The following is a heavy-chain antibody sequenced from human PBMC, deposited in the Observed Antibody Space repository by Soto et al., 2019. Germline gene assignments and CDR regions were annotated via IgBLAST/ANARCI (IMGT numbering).Heavy chain of an antibody. J-gene: IGHJ4*02. CDR3: ARWVTLTGYRTGDY. V-gene: IGHV4-39*07. D-gene: IGHD3-9*01. CDR1: GGSISSSSYY. Sequence: PSETLSLTCTVSGGSISSSSYYWGWIRQPPGKGLEWIGSIYYSGSTYYNPSLKSRVTISVDTSKNQFSLKLSSVTAADTAVYYCARWVTLTGYRTGDYWGQGTLVTVSS. CDR2: IYYSGST.